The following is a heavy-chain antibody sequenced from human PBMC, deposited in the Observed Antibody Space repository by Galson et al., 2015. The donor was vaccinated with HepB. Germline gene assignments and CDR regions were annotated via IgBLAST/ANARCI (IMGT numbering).Heavy chain of an antibody. D-gene: IGHD3-3*01. CDR2: IIPIFETA. J-gene: IGHJ6*04. V-gene: IGHV1-69*01. Sequence: SCKASGGTFSSDAISWVRQAPGQGPEWMGGIIPIFETAKYAQKFQGRVTITADESTNTAYMELSSLRSEDTAVYYCARTRFTIFGVVIDVPYYYYMDVWGKGTTVTVSS. CDR1: GGTFSSDA. CDR3: ARTRFTIFGVVIDVPYYYYMDV.